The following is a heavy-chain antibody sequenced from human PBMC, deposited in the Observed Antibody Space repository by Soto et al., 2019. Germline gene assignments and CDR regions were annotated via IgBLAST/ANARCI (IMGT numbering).Heavy chain of an antibody. CDR2: IKPDGSEK. D-gene: IGHD3-22*01. CDR1: AFTLSSYW. V-gene: IGHV3-7*01. J-gene: IGHJ3*02. Sequence: EVQLVESGGGLVQPGGSLRLSCEASAFTLSSYWMSWVHQAPGKGLEWVANIKPDGSEKYYVDSVKGRFTISRDNTKNSLYLQMSTLRPEDTAIYYCARDYEFGFDIWGQGTLDTVSS. CDR3: ARDYEFGFDI.